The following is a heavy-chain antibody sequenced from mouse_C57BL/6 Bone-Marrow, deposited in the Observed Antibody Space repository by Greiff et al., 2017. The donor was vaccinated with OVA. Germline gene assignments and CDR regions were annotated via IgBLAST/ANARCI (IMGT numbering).Heavy chain of an antibody. J-gene: IGHJ2*01. D-gene: IGHD3-2*02. CDR1: GYTFTSYW. Sequence: QVQLQQPGAELVKPGASVKMSCKASGYTFTSYWITWVKQRPGQGLEWIGDIYPGSGSTNYNEKFKSKATLTVDTSSSTAYMQLSSLTSEDSAVYYCAKDSSGYVHFDYWGQGTTLTVSS. CDR2: IYPGSGST. CDR3: AKDSSGYVHFDY. V-gene: IGHV1-55*01.